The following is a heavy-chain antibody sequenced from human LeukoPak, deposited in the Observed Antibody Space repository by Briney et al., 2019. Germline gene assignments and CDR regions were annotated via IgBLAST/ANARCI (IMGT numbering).Heavy chain of an antibody. V-gene: IGHV3-21*01. CDR2: ISSSSSYI. CDR3: ARGTRGYSYALIDY. CDR1: GFTFSSYS. J-gene: IGHJ4*02. D-gene: IGHD5-18*01. Sequence: GGSPRLSCAASGFTFSSYSMNWVRQAPGKGLEWVSSISSSSSYIYYADSVKGRFTISRDNAKNSLYLQMNSLRAEDTAVYYCARGTRGYSYALIDYWGQGTLVTVSS.